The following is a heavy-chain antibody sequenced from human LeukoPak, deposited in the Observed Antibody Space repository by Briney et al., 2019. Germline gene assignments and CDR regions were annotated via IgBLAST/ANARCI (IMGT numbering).Heavy chain of an antibody. Sequence: GGSLRLSCAASGFIFSTYAMTWVRQLPGKGLEWVSAITASGGSTKYADSVKGRFTISRDNSKNTLYLQMNSLRAEDTAIYYCAKDAPVNIVVVPAANSWGQGTLVTVSS. V-gene: IGHV3-23*01. CDR2: ITASGGST. CDR3: AKDAPVNIVVVPAANS. D-gene: IGHD2-2*01. CDR1: GFIFSTYA. J-gene: IGHJ4*02.